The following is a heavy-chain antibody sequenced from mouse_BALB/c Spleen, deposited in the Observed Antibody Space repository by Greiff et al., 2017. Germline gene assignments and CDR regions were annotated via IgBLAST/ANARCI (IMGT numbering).Heavy chain of an antibody. CDR2: INPSSGYT. Sequence: VQLQQSGAELARPGASVKMSCKASGYTFTSYTMHWVKQRPGQGLEWIVYINPSSGYTNYNQKFKDKATLTADKSSSTAYMQLSSLTSEDSAVYYCARSDDYDRVDYWGQGTTLTVSS. CDR3: ARSDDYDRVDY. CDR1: GYTFTSYT. V-gene: IGHV1-4*01. D-gene: IGHD2-4*01. J-gene: IGHJ2*01.